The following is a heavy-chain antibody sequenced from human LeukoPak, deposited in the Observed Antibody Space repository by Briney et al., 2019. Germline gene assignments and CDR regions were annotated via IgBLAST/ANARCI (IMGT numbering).Heavy chain of an antibody. CDR3: ASLVGASKTYFDL. CDR1: GLTVSSNY. J-gene: IGHJ2*01. D-gene: IGHD1-26*01. Sequence: GGSLRLSCAASGLTVSSNYMSWVRQAPGKGLEWVSVIYSGGNTYYADSVKGRFTISRDNSKNTLYLQMNSLRAEDTAVYYCASLVGASKTYFDLWGRGTLVTVSS. V-gene: IGHV3-66*01. CDR2: IYSGGNT.